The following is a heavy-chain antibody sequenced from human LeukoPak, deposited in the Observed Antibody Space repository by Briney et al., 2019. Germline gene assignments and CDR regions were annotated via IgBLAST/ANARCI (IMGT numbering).Heavy chain of an antibody. CDR1: GFPFSSYW. J-gene: IGHJ3*02. CDR3: ARDGRPFDI. CDR2: IKEDGSEK. Sequence: PGGSLRLSCAASGFPFSSYWMSWVRQTLGKGLEWVANIKEDGSEKYYVDSVKGRFTISRDNAKNSLYLQMNSLRAEDTAVYYCARDGRPFDIWGQGTMVTVSS. V-gene: IGHV3-7*01.